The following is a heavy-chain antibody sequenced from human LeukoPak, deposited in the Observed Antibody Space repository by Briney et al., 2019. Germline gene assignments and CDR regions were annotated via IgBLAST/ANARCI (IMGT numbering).Heavy chain of an antibody. CDR2: INHSGST. J-gene: IGHJ4*02. Sequence: SETLSLTCAVYGGSFSGYYWSWIRQPPGKGLEWIGEINHSGSTNYNPSLKSRVTISVDTSKNQFSLKLSSVTAADTAVYYCARGTTIFGVVKIPFDYWGQGTPVTVSS. V-gene: IGHV4-34*01. D-gene: IGHD3-3*01. CDR1: GGSFSGYY. CDR3: ARGTTIFGVVKIPFDY.